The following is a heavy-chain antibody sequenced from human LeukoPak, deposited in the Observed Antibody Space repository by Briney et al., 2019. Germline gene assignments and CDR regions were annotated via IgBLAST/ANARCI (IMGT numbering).Heavy chain of an antibody. V-gene: IGHV3-33*08. CDR1: GCTFSSYG. CDR2: IWYDGSNK. CDR3: ARVGGDQRSGYYPAYGMDV. Sequence: GGSLRLSCGASGCTFSSYGMHWVRQAPGKGLEWVAVIWYDGSNKYYADSVKGRFTISRDNSKNTLYLQMNSLRAEDTAVYYCARVGGDQRSGYYPAYGMDVWGQGTTVTVSS. J-gene: IGHJ6*02. D-gene: IGHD3-22*01.